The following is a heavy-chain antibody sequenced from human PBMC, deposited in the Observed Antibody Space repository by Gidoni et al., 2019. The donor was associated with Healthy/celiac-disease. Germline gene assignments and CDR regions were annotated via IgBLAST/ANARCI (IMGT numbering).Heavy chain of an antibody. CDR2: IYYSGST. J-gene: IGHJ6*02. Sequence: QLQLQESGPGLVKPSETLSLTCTVSGGSISRSRYYWGWIRQPPGQGLEWIGSIYYSGSTYYNPSLKSRVTISVDTSKNQFSLKLSSVTAADTAVYYCASSLICDILTDSFIGYYGMDVWGQGTTVTVSS. CDR1: GGSISRSRYY. V-gene: IGHV4-39*07. CDR3: ASSLICDILTDSFIGYYGMDV. D-gene: IGHD3-9*01.